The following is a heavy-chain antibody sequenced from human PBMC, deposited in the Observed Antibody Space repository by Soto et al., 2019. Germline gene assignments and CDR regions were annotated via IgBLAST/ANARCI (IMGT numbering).Heavy chain of an antibody. J-gene: IGHJ4*02. V-gene: IGHV3-33*01. Sequence: GGSLRLSCAASRFTFGSYAMHWVLQAPCKGLEWVAVVWYDGSNAYYADSVKGRFTISRDNSKNTVSLQMNSLKTDDTAVYYCARDKGTQIWDLGNWGPGTLVTVSS. CDR2: VWYDGSNA. D-gene: IGHD5-18*01. CDR1: RFTFGSYA. CDR3: ARDKGTQIWDLGN.